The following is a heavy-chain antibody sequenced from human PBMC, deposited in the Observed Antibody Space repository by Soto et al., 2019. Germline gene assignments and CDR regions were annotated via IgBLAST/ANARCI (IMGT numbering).Heavy chain of an antibody. CDR2: IKQDGSEK. D-gene: IGHD3-22*01. V-gene: IGHV3-7*05. CDR1: GFTFSRYW. Sequence: GGSLRLSCAASGFTFSRYWMSWVRQAPGKGLEWVANIKQDGSEKWYVDSVKGRFTISRDNSKNTLYLQMNSLRAEDTAVYYCAKSPGMYYYDSSGYYHYDYWGQGTLVTVSS. CDR3: AKSPGMYYYDSSGYYHYDY. J-gene: IGHJ4*02.